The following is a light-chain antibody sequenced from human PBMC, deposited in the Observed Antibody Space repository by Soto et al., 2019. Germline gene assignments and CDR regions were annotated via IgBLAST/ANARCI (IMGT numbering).Light chain of an antibody. CDR1: ISNSGAGYD. CDR2: GNI. CDR3: QSYDSTLSARYV. V-gene: IGLV1-40*01. J-gene: IGLJ1*01. Sequence: QSVLTQPPSVSGAAGQRVTISFTVSISNSGAGYDVHWYQQRPGTAPKLLIFGNINRPSGVPDRFSGSKSGTSASLAITGLQAEDEGDYYCQSYDSTLSARYVFGTGTKVTVL.